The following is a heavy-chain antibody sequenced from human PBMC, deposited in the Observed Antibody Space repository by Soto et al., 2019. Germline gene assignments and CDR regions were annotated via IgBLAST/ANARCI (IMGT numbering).Heavy chain of an antibody. Sequence: QVQLVESGGGVVQPGRSLSLSCAASGFTFSSYGIHWVRQAPGKGLEWVAVIWSDGSNKYYADSVKGRFTISRDNTKNTLYLQMNSLRAEDTAVYYCARQLLVRGLKYHAMAVWGQETTVTVSS. CDR3: ARQLLVRGLKYHAMAV. CDR1: GFTFSSYG. CDR2: IWSDGSNK. V-gene: IGHV3-33*01. J-gene: IGHJ6*02. D-gene: IGHD3-10*01.